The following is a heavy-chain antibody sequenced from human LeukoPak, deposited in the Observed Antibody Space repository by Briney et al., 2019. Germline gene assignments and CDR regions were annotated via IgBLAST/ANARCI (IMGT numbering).Heavy chain of an antibody. CDR2: ISWNSGSI. CDR3: AKDISSGWYFLDY. J-gene: IGHJ4*02. V-gene: IGHV3-9*01. CDR1: GFTFDDYA. D-gene: IGHD6-19*01. Sequence: GRSLRLSCAASGFTFDDYAMHWVRQAPGKGLEGVSGISWNSGSIGYAGSVKGRFTISRENAKNALYLQMNSLRAEATALYYCAKDISSGWYFLDYWGQGTLVTVSS.